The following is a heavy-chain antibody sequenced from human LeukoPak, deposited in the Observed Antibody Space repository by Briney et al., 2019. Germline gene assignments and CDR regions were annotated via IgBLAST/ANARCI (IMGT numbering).Heavy chain of an antibody. D-gene: IGHD1-26*01. V-gene: IGHV3-23*01. CDR3: AKDWGSGRELPNDAFDI. J-gene: IGHJ3*02. CDR2: ISGSGGST. CDR1: GFTFSSYW. Sequence: GGSLRLSCAASGFTFSSYWMSWVRQAPGKGLEWVSAISGSGGSTYYADSVKGRFTISRDNSKNTLYLQMNSLRAEDTAVYYCAKDWGSGRELPNDAFDIWGQGTMVTVSS.